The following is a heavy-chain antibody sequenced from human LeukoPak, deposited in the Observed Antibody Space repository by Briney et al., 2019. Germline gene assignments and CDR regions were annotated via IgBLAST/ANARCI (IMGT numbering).Heavy chain of an antibody. Sequence: ASVKVSCKASGYTFTSYGISWVRQAPGQGLEWMGWINPNSGGTNYAQTLQGRVTMTRDTSISIVYMELSGLRTDDTAVYYCARVLRYDDSSGYYAYWGQGTLVTVSS. J-gene: IGHJ4*02. V-gene: IGHV1-2*02. CDR3: ARVLRYDDSSGYYAY. CDR2: INPNSGGT. D-gene: IGHD3-22*01. CDR1: GYTFTSYG.